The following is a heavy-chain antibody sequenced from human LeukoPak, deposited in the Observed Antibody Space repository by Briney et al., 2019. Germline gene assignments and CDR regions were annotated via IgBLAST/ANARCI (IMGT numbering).Heavy chain of an antibody. J-gene: IGHJ4*02. CDR3: AKDSRPVVVTARAAGKDDY. CDR1: GFTFSSYG. D-gene: IGHD2-21*02. Sequence: GSLRLSCAASGFTFSSYGMSWVRQAPGKGLEWVSVISGSGDGTYYADSVKGRFTISRDNSKNTLYLQMNSLRAEDTAVYYCAKDSRPVVVTARAAGKDDYWGQGTLVTVSS. CDR2: ISGSGDGT. V-gene: IGHV3-23*01.